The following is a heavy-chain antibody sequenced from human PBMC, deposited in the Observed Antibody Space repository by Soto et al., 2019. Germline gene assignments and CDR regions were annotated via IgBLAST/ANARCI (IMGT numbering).Heavy chain of an antibody. V-gene: IGHV3-48*01. CDR3: ARDKNYSRYYYYMDV. J-gene: IGHJ6*03. D-gene: IGHD4-4*01. Sequence: EVQLVESGGGLVQPGGSLRLSCAASGFTFSSYSMNWVRQAPGKGLEWVSYISSSSSTIYYADSVKGRFTISRDNAKNSLYLQMNSLRAEDTAVYYCARDKNYSRYYYYMDVWGKGTTVTVSS. CDR2: ISSSSSTI. CDR1: GFTFSSYS.